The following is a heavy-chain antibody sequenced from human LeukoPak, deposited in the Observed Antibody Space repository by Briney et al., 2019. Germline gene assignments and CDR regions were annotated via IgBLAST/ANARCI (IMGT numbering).Heavy chain of an antibody. CDR1: GFTFSSYG. CDR2: IRYDGSNK. D-gene: IGHD5-12*01. Sequence: AGGSLRLSCAASGFTFSSYGMHWVRQAPGKGLEWVAFIRYDGSNKYYADSVKGRFTISRDNSKNTLYLQMNSLRAEDTAVYYCAKDLEGWLRSPYAFDTWGQGTMVIVSS. V-gene: IGHV3-30*02. J-gene: IGHJ3*02. CDR3: AKDLEGWLRSPYAFDT.